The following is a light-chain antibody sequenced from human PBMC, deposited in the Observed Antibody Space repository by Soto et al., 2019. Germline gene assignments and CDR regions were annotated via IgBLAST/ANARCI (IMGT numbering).Light chain of an antibody. Sequence: DIQMTQSPSSLSASVGDRVTISCQASQDISVYVNWYQQKPGKAPKLLIYDASNLALGVPSRFSGSGSGTDFTFTITSLQPEDIATYYCQQYDNLPPPTFGPGTTVDLK. CDR1: QDISVY. CDR2: DAS. V-gene: IGKV1-33*01. J-gene: IGKJ3*01. CDR3: QQYDNLPPPT.